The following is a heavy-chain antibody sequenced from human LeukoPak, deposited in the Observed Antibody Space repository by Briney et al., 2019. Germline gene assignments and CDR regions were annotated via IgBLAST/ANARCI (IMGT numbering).Heavy chain of an antibody. D-gene: IGHD5-18*01. V-gene: IGHV3-30*18. CDR3: AKSKVDTAMVPDY. Sequence: PGGSLRLPCAASGFTFSSYGMHWVRQAPGKGLEWVAVISYDGSNKYYADSVKGRFTISRDNSKNTLYLQMNSLRAEDTAVYYCAKSKVDTAMVPDYWGQGTLVTVSS. CDR1: GFTFSSYG. CDR2: ISYDGSNK. J-gene: IGHJ4*02.